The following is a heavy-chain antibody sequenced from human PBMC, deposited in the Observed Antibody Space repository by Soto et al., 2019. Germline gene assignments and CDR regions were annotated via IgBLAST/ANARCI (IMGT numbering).Heavy chain of an antibody. CDR2: IKSKTDGGTT. Sequence: EVQLVESGGGLVKPGGSLRLSCAASGFTFSNAWMNWVHQAPGKGLEWVGRIKSKTDGGTTDYAAPVKGRFTISRDDSKNTLYLQMNSLKTEDTAVYYCTTELWFGEFWRNSAFDIWGQGTMVTVSS. CDR3: TTELWFGEFWRNSAFDI. CDR1: GFTFSNAW. V-gene: IGHV3-15*07. D-gene: IGHD3-10*01. J-gene: IGHJ3*02.